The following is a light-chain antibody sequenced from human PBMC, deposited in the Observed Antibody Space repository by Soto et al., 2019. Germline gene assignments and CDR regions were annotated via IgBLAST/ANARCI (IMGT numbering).Light chain of an antibody. J-gene: IGKJ4*01. V-gene: IGKV3-11*01. CDR3: QQRTDWPPLT. CDR1: QNINNY. CDR2: DAS. Sequence: EIVLTQSPATLSLSPGDTATLSCRASQNINNYVAWYQQKPGQAPRLLIYDASNRATGIPPRFSGRGSGTDFTLTISSLEPEDFAVYYCQQRTDWPPLTFGGGTNVEVE.